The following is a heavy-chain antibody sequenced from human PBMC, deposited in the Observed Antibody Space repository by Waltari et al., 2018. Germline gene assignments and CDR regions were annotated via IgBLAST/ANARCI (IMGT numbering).Heavy chain of an antibody. V-gene: IGHV4-34*01. CDR1: GGSFSGYY. Sequence: QVQLQQWGAGLLKPSETLSLTCAVYGGSFSGYYWRWIRQPPGKGLEWIGEINHSGSTKYNPDLKSRGAITVETSKNQCSLKLGSVTAADTAVYYCAREGTYYQPDYWGHGTLVTVSS. J-gene: IGHJ4*01. CDR3: AREGTYYQPDY. CDR2: INHSGST. D-gene: IGHD2-2*01.